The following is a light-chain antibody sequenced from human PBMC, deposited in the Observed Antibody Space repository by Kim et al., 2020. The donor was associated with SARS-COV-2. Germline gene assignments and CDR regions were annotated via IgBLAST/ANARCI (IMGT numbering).Light chain of an antibody. J-gene: IGLJ2*01. CDR3: AAWDDSLNGVL. V-gene: IGLV1-44*01. Sequence: ELTQPPSASGTPGQRVTISCSGSTSNIGSNTVNWYQHLPRTAPKLLIYSNNQRPSGVPDRFSGSKSGTSASLAISGLQSKDETDYYCAAWDDSLNGVLFGGGT. CDR2: SNN. CDR1: TSNIGSNT.